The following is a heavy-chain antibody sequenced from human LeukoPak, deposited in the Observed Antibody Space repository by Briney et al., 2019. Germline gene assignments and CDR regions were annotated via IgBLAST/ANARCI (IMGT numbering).Heavy chain of an antibody. J-gene: IGHJ4*02. CDR3: AKDNYDILTGYRSRIV. V-gene: IGHV3-23*01. CDR1: GFTFSSYA. D-gene: IGHD3-9*01. CDR2: ISGSGGST. Sequence: GGSLRLSCAASGFTFSSYAMSWVRQAPGKGLEWVSAISGSGGSTYYADSVKGQFTISRDNSKDTLYLQMNSLRAEDTAVYYCAKDNYDILTGYRSRIVWGQGTLVTVSS.